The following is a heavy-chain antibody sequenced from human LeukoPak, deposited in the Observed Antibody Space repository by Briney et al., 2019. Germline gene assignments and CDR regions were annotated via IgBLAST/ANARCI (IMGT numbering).Heavy chain of an antibody. D-gene: IGHD3-10*01. J-gene: IGHJ5*02. CDR3: ARDDGSAITMVRGVTWFDP. CDR1: GFTFSSYA. Sequence: PGGSLRLSCAASGFTFSSYAMSWVRQAPGKGLEWVSSISSSSSYIYYADSVKGRFTISRDKAKNSLYLQMNSLRAEDTAVYYCARDDGSAITMVRGVTWFDPWGQGTLVRVSS. CDR2: ISSSSSYI. V-gene: IGHV3-21*01.